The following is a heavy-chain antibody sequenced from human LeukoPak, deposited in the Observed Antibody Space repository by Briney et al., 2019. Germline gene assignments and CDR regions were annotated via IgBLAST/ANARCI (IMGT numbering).Heavy chain of an antibody. J-gene: IGHJ4*02. CDR1: GGSFSGYY. CDR3: ARGDVDTFDY. Sequence: PSETLSLTCAVYGGSFSGYYWSWIRQPPGKGLEWIGEINHSGSTNYNPSLKSRVTISVDTSKNQFSLKLSSVTAADTAVYYCARGDVDTFDYWGRGTLVTVSS. V-gene: IGHV4-34*01. CDR2: INHSGST. D-gene: IGHD3/OR15-3a*01.